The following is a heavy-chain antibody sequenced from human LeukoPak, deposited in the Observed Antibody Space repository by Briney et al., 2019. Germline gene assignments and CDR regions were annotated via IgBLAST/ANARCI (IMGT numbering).Heavy chain of an antibody. D-gene: IGHD2-15*01. CDR3: ASSRSVVVAATKN. V-gene: IGHV3-30-3*01. J-gene: IGHJ4*02. Sequence: GSLLLSCAASGFPFSSYAMHWVRQAPGKGLEGVAVISYDGSNKYYADSVKGRFTISRDNSKNTLYLQMNSLRAEDTAVYYCASSRSVVVAATKNWGQGTLVTVSS. CDR1: GFPFSSYA. CDR2: ISYDGSNK.